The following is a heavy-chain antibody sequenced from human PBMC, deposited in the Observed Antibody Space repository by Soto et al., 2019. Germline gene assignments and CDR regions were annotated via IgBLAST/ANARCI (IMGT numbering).Heavy chain of an antibody. J-gene: IGHJ4*02. D-gene: IGHD1-26*01. CDR2: IKNKANSYTT. V-gene: IGHV3-72*01. CDR1: GITFSAHY. Sequence: LRLSCASSGITFSAHYMDWVLQAPGKGLKWVGRIKNKANSYTTEYAASVEGRFTISREDSQNSLYLQMNSLKTEDTAVYYCARVSLVGPSGGRYFDYWGQGSQVTVSS. CDR3: ARVSLVGPSGGRYFDY.